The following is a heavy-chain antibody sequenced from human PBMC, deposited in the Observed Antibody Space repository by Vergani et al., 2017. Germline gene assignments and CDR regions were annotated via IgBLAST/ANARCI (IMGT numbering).Heavy chain of an antibody. CDR2: IKNTGDST. CDR1: GFTFSSHA. J-gene: IGHJ4*02. D-gene: IGHD3-9*01. CDR3: AKDPLYDILTGYLEYYFDY. Sequence: EVQLLQSEGAVVQPGGSLRLSCVASGFTFSSHAMSWVRQGHGQGLEWVSSIKNTGDSTHYADSVKGRFTISRDNSKNTLYLQMNSLRAEDTAVYYCAKDPLYDILTGYLEYYFDYWGQGTLVTVSS. V-gene: IGHV3-23*01.